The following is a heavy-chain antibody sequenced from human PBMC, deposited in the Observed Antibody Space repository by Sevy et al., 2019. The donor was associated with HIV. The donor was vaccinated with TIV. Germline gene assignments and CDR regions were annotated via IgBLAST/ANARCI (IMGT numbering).Heavy chain of an antibody. V-gene: IGHV3-21*01. CDR2: ISSSSSYI. J-gene: IGHJ4*02. CDR3: ARDYTTMVRGYFDY. Sequence: GGSLRLSCAASGFTFSSYSMNWVRQAPGKGLEWVSSISSSSSYIYYADSVKGRFTISRDNAKHSLYLQMNSLRAEDTAVYYCARDYTTMVRGYFDYWGQGTLVTVSS. D-gene: IGHD3-10*01. CDR1: GFTFSSYS.